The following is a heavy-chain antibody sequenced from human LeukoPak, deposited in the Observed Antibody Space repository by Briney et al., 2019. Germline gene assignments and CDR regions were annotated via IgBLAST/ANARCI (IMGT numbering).Heavy chain of an antibody. V-gene: IGHV4-59*12. J-gene: IGHJ4*02. CDR3: ARYVGPIHFDY. CDR2: ISDSGST. Sequence: SETLSLTCTVSGGSMNNYYWSWIRQAPGKGLEWIGYISDSGSTNYNPSLRSRVTISVDTSKNQFSLKLSSVTAADTALYYCARYVGPIHFDYWGQGTLVTVSS. CDR1: GGSMNNYY. D-gene: IGHD1-26*01.